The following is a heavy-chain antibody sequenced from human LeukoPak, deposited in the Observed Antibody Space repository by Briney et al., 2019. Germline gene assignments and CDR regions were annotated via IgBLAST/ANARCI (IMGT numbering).Heavy chain of an antibody. J-gene: IGHJ4*02. CDR3: ARQAVGATTSVDY. V-gene: IGHV4-39*01. CDR2: IYYSGNT. Sequence: SETLSLTCSVSGGSIRSTTYYWGWIRQPPGKRLEWIASIYYSGNTYYSPSLMSRVTISVDTSKNQFSLKLSSVTAADTAVYYCARQAVGATTSVDYWGQGTLVTVSS. CDR1: GGSIRSTTYY. D-gene: IGHD1-26*01.